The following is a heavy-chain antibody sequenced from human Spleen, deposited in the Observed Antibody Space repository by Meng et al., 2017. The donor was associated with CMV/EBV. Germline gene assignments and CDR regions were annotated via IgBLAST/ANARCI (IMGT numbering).Heavy chain of an antibody. J-gene: IGHJ6*02. D-gene: IGHD2-2*01. CDR1: GYTFIGYY. Sequence: ASVKVSCKASGYTFIGYYMHWMRQAPGQGLEWMGWISAYNGNTNYAQKLQGRVTMTTDTSTSTAYMELRSLRSDDTAVYYCARVQDIVVVPAATDYYYYGMDVWGQGTTVTVSS. V-gene: IGHV1-18*04. CDR3: ARVQDIVVVPAATDYYYYGMDV. CDR2: ISAYNGNT.